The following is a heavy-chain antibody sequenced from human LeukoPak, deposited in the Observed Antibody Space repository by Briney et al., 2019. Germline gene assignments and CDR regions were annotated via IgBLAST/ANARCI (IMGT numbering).Heavy chain of an antibody. J-gene: IGHJ4*02. Sequence: GGSLRLSCAASGFTFSSYGMHWVRQAPGKGLEWVAVISYDGRKKHYTESVLGRFTISRDNSKNTLYLQMNGLTLEDSAVYYCARDDYGDYGLLDYWGQGTLVTVSS. CDR1: GFTFSSYG. D-gene: IGHD4-17*01. V-gene: IGHV3-30*03. CDR2: ISYDGRKK. CDR3: ARDDYGDYGLLDY.